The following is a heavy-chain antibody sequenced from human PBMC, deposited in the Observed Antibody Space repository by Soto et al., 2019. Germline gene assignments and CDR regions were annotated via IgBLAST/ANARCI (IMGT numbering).Heavy chain of an antibody. D-gene: IGHD1-26*01. Sequence: QVQLVQSGAEVKKPGASVKVSCKASGYTFTSYDINWVRQATGQGLEWMGWMNPNSGNTGYAQKFQRKVAMIXNTSISTAYMELSSLRSEDTAVYYCAREHSGSYPHWGQGTLVTVSS. V-gene: IGHV1-8*01. J-gene: IGHJ4*02. CDR1: GYTFTSYD. CDR3: AREHSGSYPH. CDR2: MNPNSGNT.